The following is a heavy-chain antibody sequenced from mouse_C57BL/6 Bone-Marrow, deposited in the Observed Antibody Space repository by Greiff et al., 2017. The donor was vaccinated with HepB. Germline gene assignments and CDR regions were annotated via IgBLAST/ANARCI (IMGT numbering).Heavy chain of an antibody. CDR3: ARGAAYGSTRGYFDV. CDR1: GYTFTSYW. V-gene: IGHV1-55*01. D-gene: IGHD1-1*01. CDR2: IYPGSGST. J-gene: IGHJ1*03. Sequence: QVHVKQPGAELVKPGASVKMSCKASGYTFTSYWITWVKQRPGQGLEWIGDIYPGSGSTNYNEKFKSKATLTVDTSSSTAYMQLSSLTSEDSAVYYCARGAAYGSTRGYFDVWGTGTTVTVSS.